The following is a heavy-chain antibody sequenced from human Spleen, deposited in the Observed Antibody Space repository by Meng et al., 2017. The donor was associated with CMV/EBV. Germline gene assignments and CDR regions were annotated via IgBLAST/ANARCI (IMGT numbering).Heavy chain of an antibody. CDR2: ITSSSDYV. D-gene: IGHD2-21*02. V-gene: IGHV3-21*01. CDR3: ARVGPRVTFVGFSFDV. Sequence: SGFTFRTYNMNWVRQVPGKGLEWVSSITSSSDYVRYAASVKGRFTVSRDNTKNALYLQMNNVRSEDTAIYYCARVGPRVTFVGFSFDVWGLGTLVTVSS. J-gene: IGHJ4*02. CDR1: GFTFRTYN.